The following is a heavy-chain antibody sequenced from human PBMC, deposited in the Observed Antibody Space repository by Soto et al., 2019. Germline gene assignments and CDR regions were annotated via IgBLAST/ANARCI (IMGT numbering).Heavy chain of an antibody. J-gene: IGHJ4*02. CDR1: GGSISSYY. CDR3: ARMQNILPGYPGHFDY. V-gene: IGHV4-59*01. Sequence: QVQLQESGPGLVKPSETLSLTCTVSGGSISSYYWSWIRQPPGKGLEWIGYIYYNGSTNYNPSPKSRVTISVDTSKNQFSLKLSSVTAADTAVYYCARMQNILPGYPGHFDYWGQGTLVTVYS. D-gene: IGHD3-9*01. CDR2: IYYNGST.